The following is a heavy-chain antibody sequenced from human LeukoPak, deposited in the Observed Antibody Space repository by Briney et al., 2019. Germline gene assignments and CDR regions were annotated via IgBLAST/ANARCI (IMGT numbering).Heavy chain of an antibody. D-gene: IGHD7-27*01. CDR2: IGNNGGGI. CDR3: AIDPNWGTHS. Sequence: GGSPRLSCAASGFTFSTYTMYWVRHPPGKRLEWVSIIGNNGGGIHYADSVKGRFTISRDNFKNALYLQMNSLRVEDTAVYYCAIDPNWGTHSWGQGVLVTVSS. J-gene: IGHJ4*02. CDR1: GFTFSTYT. V-gene: IGHV3-23*01.